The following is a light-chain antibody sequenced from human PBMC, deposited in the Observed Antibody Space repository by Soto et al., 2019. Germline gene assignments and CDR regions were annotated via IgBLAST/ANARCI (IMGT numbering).Light chain of an antibody. CDR3: QQYHQWPVT. J-gene: IGKJ4*01. Sequence: EIVMTQSPATLSVSPGERATLPCRPSQGVGSNLAWYQQKPGQAPRILIYGASTRATGIPARFSGSGSGAEFTLTISSLQSEDFAVYYCQQYHQWPVTFGGGTKVEIK. CDR1: QGVGSN. V-gene: IGKV3-15*01. CDR2: GAS.